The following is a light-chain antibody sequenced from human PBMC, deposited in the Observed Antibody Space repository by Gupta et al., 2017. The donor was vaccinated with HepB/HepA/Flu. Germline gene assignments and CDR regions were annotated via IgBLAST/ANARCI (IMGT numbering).Light chain of an antibody. CDR3: QQYDDYPLT. V-gene: IGKV1-5*03. CDR2: RAS. J-gene: IGKJ4*01. CDR1: QNISIW. Sequence: DIQMTQSPSTLSASVGDRVTITCRASQNISIWLAWYQQKPGKAPKLLIYRASSLESGVPSRSRGSGSGTEFTLSISSVQPDDFATYYCQQYDDYPLTFGGGTKVEMK.